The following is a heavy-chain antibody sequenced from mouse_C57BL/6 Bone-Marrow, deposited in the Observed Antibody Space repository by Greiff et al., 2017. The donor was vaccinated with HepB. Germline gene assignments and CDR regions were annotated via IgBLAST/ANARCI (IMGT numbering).Heavy chain of an antibody. CDR3: ARGWSAY. J-gene: IGHJ3*01. D-gene: IGHD2-3*01. CDR2: IDPSDSYT. CDR1: GYTFPSYW. V-gene: IGHV1-69*01. Sequence: QQSCKASGYTFPSYWMHWVKQRPGQGLEWIGEIDPSDSYTNYNQKFKGKSTLTVDKSSSTAYMQLSSLTSEDSAVYYCARGWSAYWGQGTLVTVSA.